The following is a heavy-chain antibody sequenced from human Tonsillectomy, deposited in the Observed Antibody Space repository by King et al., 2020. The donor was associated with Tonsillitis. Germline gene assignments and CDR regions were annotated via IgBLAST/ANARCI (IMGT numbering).Heavy chain of an antibody. D-gene: IGHD3-3*01. J-gene: IGHJ4*02. CDR2: IYYSGST. CDR1: AGSISSYY. CDR3: ARTLTIFGVVIEYYFDY. Sequence: QLQESGPGLVKPSETLSLTCTVSAGSISSYYWSWIRQPPGKGLEWIGYIYYSGSTNYNPSLKSRVPISVDTSKNQFSLKLSSVTAADTAVYYCARTLTIFGVVIEYYFDYWGQGTLVTVSS. V-gene: IGHV4-59*08.